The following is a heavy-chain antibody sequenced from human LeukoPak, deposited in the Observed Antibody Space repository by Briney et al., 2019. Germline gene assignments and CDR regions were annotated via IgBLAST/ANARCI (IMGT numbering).Heavy chain of an antibody. D-gene: IGHD1-26*01. V-gene: IGHV4-34*01. Sequence: SETLSLTCAVYGGSFSGYYWSWIRQPPGKGREWIGEINHSGSTNYNPSLKSRVTISVDTSKNQFSLKLSSVTAADTAVYYCARRHRYSGSYFPNWGQGTLVTVSS. J-gene: IGHJ1*01. CDR2: INHSGST. CDR3: ARRHRYSGSYFPN. CDR1: GGSFSGYY.